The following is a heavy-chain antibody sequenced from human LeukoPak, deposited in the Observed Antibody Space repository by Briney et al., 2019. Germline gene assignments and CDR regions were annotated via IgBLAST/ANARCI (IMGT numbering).Heavy chain of an antibody. CDR3: ARDSGIAAAGKGFDY. CDR2: INHSGST. D-gene: IGHD6-13*01. J-gene: IGHJ4*02. V-gene: IGHV4-34*01. CDR1: GEPFNGYY. Sequence: SETLSLTCAVYGEPFNGYYWNWIRQSPGKGLEWIGEINHSGSTNYNPSLKSRVTISVDTSENQFSLKLSSVTAADTAVYYCARDSGIAAAGKGFDYWGQGTLVTVSS.